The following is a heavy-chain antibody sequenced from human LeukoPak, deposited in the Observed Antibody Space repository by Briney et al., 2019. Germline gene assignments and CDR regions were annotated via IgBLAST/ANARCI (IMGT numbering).Heavy chain of an antibody. V-gene: IGHV4-39*07. CDR3: ARDSRYDSSGHAP. Sequence: PETLSLTCTVSGGSIISDTYYWAWIRQPPGKGLEWIGSAYYNGETYYNPSLKSRVTISVDTSKSQFSLKLTSVTAADTAVYFCARDSRYDSSGHAPWGQRSLVTVSS. D-gene: IGHD3-22*01. CDR1: GGSIISDTYY. CDR2: AYYNGET. J-gene: IGHJ5*02.